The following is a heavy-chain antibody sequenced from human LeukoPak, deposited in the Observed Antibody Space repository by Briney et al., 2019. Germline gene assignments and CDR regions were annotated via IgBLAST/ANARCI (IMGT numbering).Heavy chain of an antibody. D-gene: IGHD2-2*01. CDR3: TTEDTPGVVVRATYI. Sequence: GGSLRLSCAASGFTFSNAWMSWVRQAPGKGLEWVGRIKSKTDGGTTDYAAPVKGRFTISTGDSKNTLYLQMNSLPTEDTAVYYCTTEDTPGVVVRATYIWGQGTMVTVSS. CDR2: IKSKTDGGTT. CDR1: GFTFSNAW. J-gene: IGHJ3*02. V-gene: IGHV3-15*01.